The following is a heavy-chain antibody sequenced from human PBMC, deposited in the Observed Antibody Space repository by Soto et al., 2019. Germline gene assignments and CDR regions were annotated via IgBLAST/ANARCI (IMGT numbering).Heavy chain of an antibody. CDR1: GGSISSGGYY. J-gene: IGHJ4*02. V-gene: IGHV4-31*03. CDR3: SRLSAGSYSDSSGYYFDY. D-gene: IGHD3-22*01. CDR2: IYYSGST. Sequence: SETLSLTCTVSGGSISSGGYYWSWIRQLPGKGLEWIVYIYYSGSTYYNASLKSRVTISVDTSKNQFSLILSSVTAADPAVCYCSRLSAGSYSDSSGYYFDYWGQGTLVNVSS.